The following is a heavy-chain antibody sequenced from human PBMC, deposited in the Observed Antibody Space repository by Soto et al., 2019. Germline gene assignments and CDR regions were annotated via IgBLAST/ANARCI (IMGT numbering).Heavy chain of an antibody. Sequence: LSLTCTVSGGSISSYYWSWIRQPPGKGLEWIGYIYYSGSTNYNPSLKGRVTISVDTSKNQFSLKLSSVTAADTAVYYCARFIAAAGTLNWFDPWGQGTLVTVSS. CDR3: ARFIAAAGTLNWFDP. V-gene: IGHV4-59*08. CDR2: IYYSGST. J-gene: IGHJ5*02. CDR1: GGSISSYY. D-gene: IGHD6-13*01.